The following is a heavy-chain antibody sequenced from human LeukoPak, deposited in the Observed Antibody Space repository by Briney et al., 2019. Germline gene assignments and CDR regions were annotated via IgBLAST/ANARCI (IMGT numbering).Heavy chain of an antibody. V-gene: IGHV1-2*02. CDR3: ARLYSSGWNDDY. CDR1: GGTFSSYA. D-gene: IGHD6-19*01. J-gene: IGHJ4*02. Sequence: ASVKVSCKASGGTFSSYAISWVRQAPGQGLEWMGWINPNSGGTNYAQKFQGRVTMTRDTSISTAYMELSRLRSDDTAVYYCARLYSSGWNDDYWGQGTLVTVSS. CDR2: INPNSGGT.